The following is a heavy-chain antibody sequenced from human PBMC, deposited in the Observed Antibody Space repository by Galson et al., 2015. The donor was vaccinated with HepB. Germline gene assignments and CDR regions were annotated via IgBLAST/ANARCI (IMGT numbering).Heavy chain of an antibody. CDR1: GYTFRKYA. V-gene: IGHV7-4-1*02. Sequence: SVKVSCKASGYTFRKYAMSWVRQAPGQGLEWMGWINTNSGNPTYAQDFTGRFVFSLGTSVSTAYLQISSLKAEDTAVYYCATDLADLWGFDPWGQGTLVTVSS. CDR2: INTNSGNP. CDR3: ATDLADLWGFDP. D-gene: IGHD3-3*01. J-gene: IGHJ5*02.